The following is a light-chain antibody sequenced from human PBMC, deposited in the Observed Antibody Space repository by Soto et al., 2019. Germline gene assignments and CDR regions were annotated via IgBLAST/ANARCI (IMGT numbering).Light chain of an antibody. J-gene: IGKJ1*01. CDR3: QQYNNWPPWT. CDR2: DAS. Sequence: EIVLPQPPGTLSLSPGERATLSCRASQSVSSSSLAWYQQKRGQAPRLLIHDASTRATGIPARFSGSGSGTEFTLTISSLQSEDFAVYYCQQYNNWPPWTFGQGTKVDTK. CDR1: QSVSSSS. V-gene: IGKV3-15*01.